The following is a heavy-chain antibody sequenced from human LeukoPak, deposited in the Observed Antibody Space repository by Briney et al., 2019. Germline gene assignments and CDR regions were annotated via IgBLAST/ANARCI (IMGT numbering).Heavy chain of an antibody. J-gene: IGHJ6*03. CDR1: GFSFSSYE. CDR3: TRGVGRAHYYYYMDV. CDR2: IDSSGSTI. D-gene: IGHD3-10*01. Sequence: GGSLRLSGAASGFSFSSYEMNWVRQAPGKGLEWVSYIDSSGSTIHYADSVKGRFTISRDNAKNPLYLQMNGLRAEDTAVYYCTRGVGRAHYYYYMDVWGKGTTVPVSS. V-gene: IGHV3-48*03.